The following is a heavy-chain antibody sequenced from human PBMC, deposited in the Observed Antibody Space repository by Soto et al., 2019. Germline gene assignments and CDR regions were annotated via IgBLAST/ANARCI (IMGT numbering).Heavy chain of an antibody. CDR2: ISSGSNSI. V-gene: IGHV3-21*01. Sequence: EVQLVESGGGLVNPGGSLRLSCAASGFTFTDYTMNWVRQAPGKGLEWVSSISSGSNSISYVDSLKGRFTISRDNAKNSLVLQMSSLRAEDTAVYYCARSDSVVFPPPWNLYFHMDVWGKATTFTVS. CDR1: GFTFTDYT. CDR3: ARSDSVVFPPPWNLYFHMDV. J-gene: IGHJ6*03. D-gene: IGHD2-21*01.